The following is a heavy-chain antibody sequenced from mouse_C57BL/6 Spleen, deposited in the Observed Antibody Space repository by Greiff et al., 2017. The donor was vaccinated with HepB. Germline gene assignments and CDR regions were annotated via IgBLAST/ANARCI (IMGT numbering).Heavy chain of an antibody. J-gene: IGHJ4*01. V-gene: IGHV1-80*01. CDR3: ARRDYGYNYAMDY. CDR2: IYPGDGDT. CDR1: GYAFSSYW. Sequence: VQRVESGAELVKPGASVKISCKASGYAFSSYWMNWVKQRPGKGLEWIGQIYPGDGDTNYNGKFKGKATLTADKSSSTAYMQLSSLTSEDSAVYFCARRDYGYNYAMDYWGQGTSVTVSS. D-gene: IGHD2-2*01.